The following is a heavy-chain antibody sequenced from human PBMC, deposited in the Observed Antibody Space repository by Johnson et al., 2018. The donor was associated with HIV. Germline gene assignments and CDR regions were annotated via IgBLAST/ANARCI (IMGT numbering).Heavy chain of an antibody. J-gene: IGHJ3*02. V-gene: IGHV3-11*04. CDR2: ISGSGGST. CDR3: ARVQVAMATIGYAFDI. D-gene: IGHD5-12*01. CDR1: GFTFSDHY. Sequence: QVQLVESGGGLVKPGGSPRLSCAASGFTFSDHYMAWIRQAPGKGLEWVSSISGSGGSTYYAASMKGRSTISRDNSKNTLYLQMNSLRAEDTAVYYCARVQVAMATIGYAFDIWGQGTMVTVSS.